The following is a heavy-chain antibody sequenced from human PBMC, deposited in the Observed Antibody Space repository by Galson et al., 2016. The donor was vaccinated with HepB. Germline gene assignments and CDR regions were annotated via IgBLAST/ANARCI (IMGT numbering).Heavy chain of an antibody. Sequence: CAISGDSVSSKSAAWSWIRQSPSRGLEWLGRTYYRSKWYNDYAVSVKGRISINPDTSKNQFSLQLNSVTPEDTAVYYCARDRGAYDSGYYLPDAFDVWGQGTRVSVSS. CDR2: TYYRSKWYN. CDR3: ARDRGAYDSGYYLPDAFDV. J-gene: IGHJ3*01. D-gene: IGHD3-22*01. CDR1: GDSVSSKSAA. V-gene: IGHV6-1*01.